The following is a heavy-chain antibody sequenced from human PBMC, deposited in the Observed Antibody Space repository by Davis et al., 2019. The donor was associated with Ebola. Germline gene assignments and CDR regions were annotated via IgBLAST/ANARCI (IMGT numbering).Heavy chain of an antibody. CDR3: ARDSGYEVLAAYGMDV. Sequence: AASVKVSCKASGGTFSSYAISWVRQAPGQGLEWMGRIIPILGIANYAQKFQGRVTITADKSTSTAYMELSSLRSEDTAVYYCARDSGYEVLAAYGMDVWGQGTTVTVSS. CDR2: IIPILGIA. J-gene: IGHJ6*02. CDR1: GGTFSSYA. V-gene: IGHV1-69*04. D-gene: IGHD5-12*01.